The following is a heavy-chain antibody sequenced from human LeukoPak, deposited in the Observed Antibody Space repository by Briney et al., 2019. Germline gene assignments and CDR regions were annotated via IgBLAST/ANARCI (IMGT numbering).Heavy chain of an antibody. V-gene: IGHV3-66*01. Sequence: PGGSLRLSCAASEFTVSNNYMSWVRQAPGKGLEWVSLIYSGGFTSYADSVKGRFTISRDDSKNTLYLQMNSLRAEDTAVYYCAKIAGGGYGRPIDYWGQGTLVTVSS. J-gene: IGHJ4*02. D-gene: IGHD5-12*01. CDR1: EFTVSNNY. CDR3: AKIAGGGYGRPIDY. CDR2: IYSGGFT.